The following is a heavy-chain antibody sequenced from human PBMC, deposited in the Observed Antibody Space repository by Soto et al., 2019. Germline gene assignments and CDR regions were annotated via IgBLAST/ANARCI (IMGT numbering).Heavy chain of an antibody. CDR1: GGSFSGYY. D-gene: IGHD3-10*01. CDR2: INHSGST. Sequence: SETLSLTCAVYGGSFSGYYWSWIRQPPGKGLEWIGEINHSGSTNYNPSLKSRVTISVDTSKNQFSLKLSSVTAADTAVYYCARGGSNGSGSYYSYYYYYYMDVWGKGTTVTVSS. J-gene: IGHJ6*03. CDR3: ARGGSNGSGSYYSYYYYYYMDV. V-gene: IGHV4-34*01.